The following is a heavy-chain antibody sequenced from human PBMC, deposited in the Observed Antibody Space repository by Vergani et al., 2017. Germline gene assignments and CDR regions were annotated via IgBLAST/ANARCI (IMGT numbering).Heavy chain of an antibody. Sequence: QVQLVQSGAEVKKPGASVKVSCKASGGTFSSYAISWVRQAPGQGLEWMGRIIPILGTANYAQKFQGRVTITADESTSTAYMERSSLRSEDTAVYYCARVGGVGGGSYSYWGQGTLVTVSS. CDR3: ARVGGVGGGSYSY. D-gene: IGHD1-26*01. CDR2: IIPILGTA. CDR1: GGTFSSYA. J-gene: IGHJ4*02. V-gene: IGHV1-69*11.